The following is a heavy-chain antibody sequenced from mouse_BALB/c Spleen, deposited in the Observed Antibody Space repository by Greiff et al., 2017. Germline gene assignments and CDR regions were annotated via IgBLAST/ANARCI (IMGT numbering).Heavy chain of an antibody. D-gene: IGHD2-13*01. CDR3: ARSGPSTRYFDV. CDR1: GYTFSSYW. J-gene: IGHJ1*01. V-gene: IGHV1-9*01. CDR2: ILPGSGST. Sequence: VKLMESGAELMKPGASVKISCKATGYTFSSYWIEWVKQRPGHGLEWIGEILPGSGSTNYNEKFKGKATFTADTSSNTAYMQLSSLTSEDSAVYYCARSGPSTRYFDVWGAGTTVTVSS.